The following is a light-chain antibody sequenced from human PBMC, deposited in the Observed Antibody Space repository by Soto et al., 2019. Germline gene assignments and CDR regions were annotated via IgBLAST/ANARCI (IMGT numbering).Light chain of an antibody. Sequence: QSALTQPASVSGSPGQSITISCTGTSSDVGGYNYVSWYQQHPGKAPKLMIYDVSNRPSGVSYRFSGSKSGNTASLTISGLQAEDEADYYCSSYISISPNYVFGTGTKLTVL. V-gene: IGLV2-14*01. CDR1: SSDVGGYNY. CDR3: SSYISISPNYV. J-gene: IGLJ1*01. CDR2: DVS.